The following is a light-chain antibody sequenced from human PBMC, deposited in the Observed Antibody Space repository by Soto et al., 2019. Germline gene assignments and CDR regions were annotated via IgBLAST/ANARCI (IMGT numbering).Light chain of an antibody. V-gene: IGKV1-5*03. J-gene: IGKJ1*01. CDR1: QSIRSW. Sequence: DIQMTQSPSTLSASVGDRVTITCRASQSIRSWLAWYQQKPGKAPKLLIYKASSLERGVPSRFSGSGSGTEYTLTISSLQPDDFASYYCQQCNSYPWTFGQGTKVEIK. CDR2: KAS. CDR3: QQCNSYPWT.